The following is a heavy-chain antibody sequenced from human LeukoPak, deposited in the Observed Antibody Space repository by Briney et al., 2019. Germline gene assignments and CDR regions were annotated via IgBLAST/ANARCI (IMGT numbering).Heavy chain of an antibody. J-gene: IGHJ5*02. CDR1: GFTFSSYG. CDR3: AKDPKFDP. V-gene: IGHV3-30*18. Sequence: PGGSLRLSCAASGFTFSSYGMHWVRQAPGKGLEWVAVISYDGSNKYYADSVKGRFTISRDNSKNTLYLQMDSLRAEDTAVYYCAKDPKFDPWGQGTLVTVSS. CDR2: ISYDGSNK.